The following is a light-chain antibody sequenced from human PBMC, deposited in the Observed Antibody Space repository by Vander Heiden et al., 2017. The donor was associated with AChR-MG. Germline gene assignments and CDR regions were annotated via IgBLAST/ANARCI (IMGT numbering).Light chain of an antibody. CDR1: QSVGFN. V-gene: IGKV3-15*01. J-gene: IGKJ1*01. CDR3: QQYEDWPA. CDR2: GPT. Sequence: EMMMTQSPDTVSVSPGERATLTSRASQSVGFNFAWYQPKPGQAPRLPLTGPTPRAAGIPARFSGSGSGTDFTLTSSSLQAEDFAVYFWQQYEDWPAFGQGTKVDLK.